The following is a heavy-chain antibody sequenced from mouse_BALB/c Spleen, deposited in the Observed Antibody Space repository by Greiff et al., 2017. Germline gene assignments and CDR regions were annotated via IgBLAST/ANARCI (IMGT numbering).Heavy chain of an antibody. V-gene: IGHV1S81*02. J-gene: IGHJ3*01. CDR1: GYTFTSYW. D-gene: IGHD1-2*01. CDR2: INPSNGRT. Sequence: QVHVKQPGAELVKPGASVKLSCKASGYTFTSYWMHWVKQRPGQGLEWIGEINPSNGRTNYNEKFKSKATLTVDKSSSTAYMQLSSLTSEDSAVYYCARDYGSFAYWGQGTLVTVSA. CDR3: ARDYGSFAY.